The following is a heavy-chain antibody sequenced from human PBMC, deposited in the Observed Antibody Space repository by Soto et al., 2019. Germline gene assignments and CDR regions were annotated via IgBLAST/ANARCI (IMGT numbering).Heavy chain of an antibody. D-gene: IGHD6-13*01. V-gene: IGHV4-34*01. CDR1: GGSFSGYY. CDR3: ARKARRQQLVLGWFDP. J-gene: IGHJ5*02. Sequence: TSETLSLTCAVYGGSFSGYYWSWIRQPPGKGLEWIGEINHSGSTNYNPSLKSRVTISVDTSKNQFSLKLSSVTAADTAVYYCARKARRQQLVLGWFDPWGQGTLVTVSS. CDR2: INHSGST.